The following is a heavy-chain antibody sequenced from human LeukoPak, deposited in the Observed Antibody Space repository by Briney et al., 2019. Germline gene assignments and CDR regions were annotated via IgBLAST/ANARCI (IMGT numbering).Heavy chain of an antibody. CDR1: GYTFTGYY. CDR3: SRALMIVVVINTPDAFDI. V-gene: IGHV1-2*02. J-gene: IGHJ3*02. Sequence: ASVKVSCKASGYTFTGYYMHWVRQARGQGLEWMGWINPNSGGTNYAQKFQGRVTMTRDTSISTAYMELSRLGSDDTAVYYCSRALMIVVVINTPDAFDIWGQGTMVTVSS. CDR2: INPNSGGT. D-gene: IGHD3-22*01.